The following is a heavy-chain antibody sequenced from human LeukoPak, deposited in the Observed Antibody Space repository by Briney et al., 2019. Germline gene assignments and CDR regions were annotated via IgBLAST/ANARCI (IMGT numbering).Heavy chain of an antibody. CDR2: ISYDGSNK. V-gene: IGHV3-30*18. D-gene: IGHD4-17*01. J-gene: IGHJ6*04. CDR3: AKTLLGYGDSLWHGMDV. CDR1: GFTFSNYD. Sequence: GMSLRLSCAASGFTFSNYDMHWVRQAPGKGLEWVAVISYDGSNKYYADSVKGRFTISRDNSKNTLFLQMNSLRAEDTAVYYCAKTLLGYGDSLWHGMDVWGKGTTVAVSS.